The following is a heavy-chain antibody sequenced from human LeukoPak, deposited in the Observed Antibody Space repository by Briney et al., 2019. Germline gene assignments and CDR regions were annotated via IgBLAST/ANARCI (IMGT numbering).Heavy chain of an antibody. V-gene: IGHV3-30*18. Sequence: GGSLRLSCAASGFTFSSHGMHWVRQAPGKGLEWVAVISYDGSNKYYADSVKGRFTISRDNSKSTLYLQMNSLRAEDTAVYYCAKDPYYYGSGSQVPDYWGQGTLVTVSS. D-gene: IGHD3-10*01. J-gene: IGHJ4*02. CDR2: ISYDGSNK. CDR3: AKDPYYYGSGSQVPDY. CDR1: GFTFSSHG.